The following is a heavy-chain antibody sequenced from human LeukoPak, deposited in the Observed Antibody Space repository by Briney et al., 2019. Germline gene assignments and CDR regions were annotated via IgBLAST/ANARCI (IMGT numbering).Heavy chain of an antibody. D-gene: IGHD6-13*01. Sequence: GGSLRLSCAASGFTFSSYSMYWVRQAPGKGLEWVSSISSSSSYIYYADSVKGRFTISRDNAKNSLYLQMNSLRAEDTAVYYCATSIAAAVSILGYWGQGTLVTVSS. J-gene: IGHJ4*02. CDR2: ISSSSSYI. V-gene: IGHV3-21*01. CDR3: ATSIAAAVSILGY. CDR1: GFTFSSYS.